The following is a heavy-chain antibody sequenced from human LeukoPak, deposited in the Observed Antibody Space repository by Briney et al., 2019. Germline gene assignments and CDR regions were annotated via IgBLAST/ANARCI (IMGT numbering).Heavy chain of an antibody. D-gene: IGHD3-22*01. V-gene: IGHV3-33*01. CDR2: IWYDGSDK. Sequence: GGSLRLSCAASGFTFSSYGMHWVRQAPGKGLEWVAVIWYDGSDKYYADSVKGRFTISRDNSKNTLYLQMNSLRAEDTAVYYCARDSPHYYDSSGYYYAEVERFDYWGQGTLATVSS. J-gene: IGHJ4*02. CDR3: ARDSPHYYDSSGYYYAEVERFDY. CDR1: GFTFSSYG.